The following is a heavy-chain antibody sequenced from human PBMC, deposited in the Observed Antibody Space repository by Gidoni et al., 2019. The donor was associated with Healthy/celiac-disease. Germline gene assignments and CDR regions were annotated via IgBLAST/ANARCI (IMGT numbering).Heavy chain of an antibody. V-gene: IGHV3-23*01. Sequence: GLEWVSAISGSGGSTYYADSVKGRFTISRDNSKNTLYLQMNSLRAEDTAVYYCAKDQALIPRVGAFDIWGQGTMVTVSS. J-gene: IGHJ3*02. CDR3: AKDQALIPRVGAFDI. CDR2: ISGSGGST. D-gene: IGHD1-26*01.